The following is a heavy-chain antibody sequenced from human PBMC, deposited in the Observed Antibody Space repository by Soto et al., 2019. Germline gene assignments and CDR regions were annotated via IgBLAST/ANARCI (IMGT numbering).Heavy chain of an antibody. J-gene: IGHJ3*02. V-gene: IGHV1-8*01. CDR2: MNPNSGNT. Sequence: QVQLVQSGAEVKKPGASVKVSCKASGYTFTSYDINWVRQATGQGLEWMGWMNPNSGNTGYAQKFQGRVTMTRNTAISTAYMELSSLRSEDTAVYYCATSVCGDAWDAFDIWGQGTMVTVSS. CDR3: ATSVCGDAWDAFDI. CDR1: GYTFTSYD. D-gene: IGHD2-21*01.